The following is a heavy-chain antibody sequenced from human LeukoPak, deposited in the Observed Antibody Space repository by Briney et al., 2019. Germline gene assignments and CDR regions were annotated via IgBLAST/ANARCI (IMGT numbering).Heavy chain of an antibody. CDR2: INSDGSWT. CDR3: AKDAQWLSRGGAFDI. Sequence: GGSLRLSCAASGSYWMHWVRQAPGKGLVWVSHINSDGSWTSYADSVKGRFTISKDNAKNTVYLQMNSLRAEDTALYYCAKDAQWLSRGGAFDIWGQGTMVTVSS. D-gene: IGHD6-19*01. J-gene: IGHJ3*02. V-gene: IGHV3-74*01. CDR1: GSYW.